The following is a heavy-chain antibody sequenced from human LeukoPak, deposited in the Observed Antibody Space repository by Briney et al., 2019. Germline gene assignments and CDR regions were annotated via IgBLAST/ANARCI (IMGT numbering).Heavy chain of an antibody. D-gene: IGHD5-18*01. V-gene: IGHV4-30-4*01. CDR2: IYYSGST. Sequence: SETLSLTCTVSGGSSSSGDYYWSWIRQPPGKGLEWIGYIYYSGSTYYNPSLKSRVTISVDTSKNQFSLKLSSVTAADTAVYYCARGGYSYGHFDYWGQGTLVTVSS. J-gene: IGHJ4*02. CDR3: ARGGYSYGHFDY. CDR1: GGSSSSGDYY.